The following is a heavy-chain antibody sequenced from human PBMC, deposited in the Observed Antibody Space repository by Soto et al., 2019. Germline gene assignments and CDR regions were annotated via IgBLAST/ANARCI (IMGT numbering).Heavy chain of an antibody. V-gene: IGHV4-59*01. J-gene: IGHJ6*02. CDR1: GGSISSYY. D-gene: IGHD2-15*01. Sequence: SQTLSLTCTVSGGSISSYYWSWIRQPPGKGLEWIGYIYYSGSTNYNPSLKSRVTISVDTSKNQFSLKLSSVTAADTAVYSCARGGGYCSGGGCYSGGGMDVWGQGTTVTVSS. CDR3: ARGGGYCSGGGCYSGGGMDV. CDR2: IYYSGST.